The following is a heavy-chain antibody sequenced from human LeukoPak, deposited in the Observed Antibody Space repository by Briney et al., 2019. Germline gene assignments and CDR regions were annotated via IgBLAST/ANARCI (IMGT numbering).Heavy chain of an antibody. CDR1: GFTFSSYA. V-gene: IGHV3-23*01. CDR2: ISGSGGST. J-gene: IGHJ4*02. Sequence: KAGGSLRLSCAASGFTFSSYAMSWVRQAPGKGLEWVSAISGSGGSTYYADSVKGRFTISRDNSKNTLYLQMNSLRAEDTAVYYCAKDLRYIAVAGPTFDYWGQGTLVTVSS. CDR3: AKDLRYIAVAGPTFDY. D-gene: IGHD6-19*01.